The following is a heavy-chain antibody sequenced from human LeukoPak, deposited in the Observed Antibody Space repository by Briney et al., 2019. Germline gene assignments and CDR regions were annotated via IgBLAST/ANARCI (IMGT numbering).Heavy chain of an antibody. CDR1: GFTFSSYA. CDR2: VSGSGGNT. V-gene: IGHV3-23*01. CDR3: AKTVSGSHSYQGGDY. Sequence: GGSLRLSCAASGFTFSSYAMSWVRQAPGKGLEWVSAVSGSGGNTYYADSVKGRFTMSRDNSKNTLCLQMNSLRAEDTAVYFCAKTVSGSHSYQGGDYWGQGTLVTVST. D-gene: IGHD3-16*02. J-gene: IGHJ4*02.